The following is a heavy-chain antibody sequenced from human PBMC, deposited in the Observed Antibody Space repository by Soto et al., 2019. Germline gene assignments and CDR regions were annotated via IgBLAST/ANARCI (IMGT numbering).Heavy chain of an antibody. CDR3: AKGRTEGYCSGGSCYSYGMDV. J-gene: IGHJ6*02. Sequence: PGGSLRLSCAASGFTFSSYGMHWVRQAPGKGLEWVAVISYDGSNKYYADSVKGRFTISRDNSKNTLYLQMNSLRAEDTAVYYCAKGRTEGYCSGGSCYSYGMDVWGQGITVTVSS. D-gene: IGHD2-15*01. CDR1: GFTFSSYG. CDR2: ISYDGSNK. V-gene: IGHV3-30*18.